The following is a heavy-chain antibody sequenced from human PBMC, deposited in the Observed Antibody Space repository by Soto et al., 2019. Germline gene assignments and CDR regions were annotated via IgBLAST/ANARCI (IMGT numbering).Heavy chain of an antibody. CDR3: ASDGSAYTCSAGWFDP. D-gene: IGHD6-6*01. V-gene: IGHV1-18*01. CDR2: ISAYNGNT. CDR1: GYTFTSYG. Sequence: QVQLVQSGAEVKKPGASVKVSCKASGYTFTSYGISWVRQAPGQGLEWMGGISAYNGNTNYAQKHQRRVTMTTDTNTSTAYMKLRSLRSDDTAVYYCASDGSAYTCSAGWFDPWGQGTLVTVSS. J-gene: IGHJ5*02.